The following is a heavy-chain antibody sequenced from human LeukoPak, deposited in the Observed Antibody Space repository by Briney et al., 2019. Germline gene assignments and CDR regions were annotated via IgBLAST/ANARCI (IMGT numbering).Heavy chain of an antibody. CDR1: AGSIGSYY. D-gene: IGHD2-21*02. J-gene: IGHJ4*02. Sequence: PSETLSLSCTVSAGSIGSYYWSWIRQPPGKGLEWLGYISYSGSTNYNPSLKSRVTISVDTSKNQFSLKLSSVTAADTAVYYCARVGVVVTAIPCTTYYFDYWGQGTLVTVSS. CDR2: ISYSGST. V-gene: IGHV4-59*01. CDR3: ARVGVVVTAIPCTTYYFDY.